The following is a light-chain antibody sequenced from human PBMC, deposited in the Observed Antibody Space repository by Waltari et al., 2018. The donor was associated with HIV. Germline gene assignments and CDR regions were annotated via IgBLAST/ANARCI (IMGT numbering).Light chain of an antibody. CDR1: SSHFGLYNF. CDR3: STHTTNNTLE. Sequence: QSALTQPASVSGSPGQSVTISCTGTSSHFGLYNFVSCYQQYPCNVPKVIIYDVTSRPSGVPHRFSGSRSGNTASLTISGLQVDDEAVYYCSTHTTNNTLEFGGGTKLTVL. J-gene: IGLJ2*01. CDR2: DVT. V-gene: IGLV2-14*03.